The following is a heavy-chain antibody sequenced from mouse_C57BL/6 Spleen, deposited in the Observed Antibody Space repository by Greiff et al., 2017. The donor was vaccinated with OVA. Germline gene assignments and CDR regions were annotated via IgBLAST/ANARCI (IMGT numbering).Heavy chain of an antibody. CDR3: ARGLGRTEIDY. V-gene: IGHV1-59*01. CDR2: IDPSDSYT. J-gene: IGHJ2*01. D-gene: IGHD4-1*01. Sequence: QAQLQQPGAELVRPGTSVKLSCKASGYTFTSYWMHWVKQRPGQGLEWIGVIDPSDSYTNYHKKFKGKATLTVDTSSSTAYMQLSSLTSEDYAGYYCARGLGRTEIDYWGQGTTLTVSS. CDR1: GYTFTSYW.